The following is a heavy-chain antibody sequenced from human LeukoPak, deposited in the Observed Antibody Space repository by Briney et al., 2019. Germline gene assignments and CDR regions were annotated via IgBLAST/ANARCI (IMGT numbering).Heavy chain of an antibody. CDR3: ARAEPRYYDFWSGPRVWFDP. D-gene: IGHD3-3*01. CDR2: IYYSGST. CDR1: GGSISSGDYY. J-gene: IGHJ5*02. V-gene: IGHV4-30-4*01. Sequence: SETPSLTCTVSGGSISSGDYYWSWIRQPPGKGLEWIGYIYYSGSTYYNPSLKSRVTISVDTSKNQFSLKLSSVTAADTAVYYCARAEPRYYDFWSGPRVWFDPWGQGTLVTVSS.